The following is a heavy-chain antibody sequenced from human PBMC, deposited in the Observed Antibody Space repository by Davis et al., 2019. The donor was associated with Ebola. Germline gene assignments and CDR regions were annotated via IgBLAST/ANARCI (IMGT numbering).Heavy chain of an antibody. CDR2: ISMDGSNE. CDR3: LVIPAARTSDF. V-gene: IGHV3-30-3*01. J-gene: IGHJ4*02. CDR1: GFTFSYYW. D-gene: IGHD2-2*01. Sequence: GESLKISCAATGFTFSYYWMHWVRQAPGKGLEWVALISMDGSNEYYADSVKGRFTISRDKSKNTLNLQMNSLRVEDTAVYYCLVIPAARTSDFWGQGTLVTVSS.